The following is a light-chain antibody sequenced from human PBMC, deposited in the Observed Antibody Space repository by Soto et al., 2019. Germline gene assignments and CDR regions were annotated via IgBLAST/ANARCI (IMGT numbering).Light chain of an antibody. Sequence: ESALTQSRGPVSLSQVERPTLSCRCIQSVAGRYLAWYQQKPGQAPRLLIYDASSRATGIPDRFIGSGSGTDFTLTISRLEPEDFAVYYCQQFGTSPPITFGQGTRLEIK. CDR2: DAS. CDR3: QQFGTSPPIT. CDR1: QSVAGRY. J-gene: IGKJ5*01. V-gene: IGKV3-20*01.